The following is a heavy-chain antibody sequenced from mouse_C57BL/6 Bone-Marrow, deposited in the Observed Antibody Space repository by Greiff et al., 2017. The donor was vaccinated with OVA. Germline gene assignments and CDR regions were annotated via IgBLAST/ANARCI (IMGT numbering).Heavy chain of an antibody. Sequence: QVTLKVSGPGILQPSQTLSLTCSFSGFSLSTFGMGVVWIRQPSGQGLEWLAHIWWDDDKYYNPALQSRLTISKDTSKNQVFLKIAKVDTADTATYYCACQLGQGYFDVWGTGTTVTVSS. V-gene: IGHV8-8*01. CDR2: IWWDDDK. D-gene: IGHD4-1*02. CDR3: ACQLGQGYFDV. CDR1: GFSLSTFGMG. J-gene: IGHJ1*03.